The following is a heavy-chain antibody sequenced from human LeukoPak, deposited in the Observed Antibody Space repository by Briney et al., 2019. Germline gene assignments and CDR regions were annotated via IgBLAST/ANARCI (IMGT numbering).Heavy chain of an antibody. CDR3: ARGVVVPAAITIYYYYMDV. D-gene: IGHD2-2*01. CDR1: GGSISSYY. J-gene: IGHJ6*03. Sequence: SETLPLTCTVSGGSISSYYWSWIRQPAGKGLEWIGRIYTSGSTNYNPSLKSRVTMSVDTSKNQFSLKLSSVTAADTAVYYCARGVVVPAAITIYYYYMDVWGKGTTVTVSS. CDR2: IYTSGST. V-gene: IGHV4-4*07.